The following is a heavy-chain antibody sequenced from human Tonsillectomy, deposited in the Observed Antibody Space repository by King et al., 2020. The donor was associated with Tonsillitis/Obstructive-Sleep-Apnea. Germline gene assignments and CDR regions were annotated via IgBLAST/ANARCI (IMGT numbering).Heavy chain of an antibody. CDR3: ARARSSGDYSWGSYRILDY. J-gene: IGHJ4*02. CDR2: INHSGST. V-gene: IGHV4-34*01. D-gene: IGHD3-16*02. Sequence: VQLQQWGAGLLKPSETLSLTCAVYGESFSGYYWNWIRQPPGKGLEWIGEINHSGSTNYNPSHKSRVTMSVDTSKNQFSLKLSSVTAADTAVYYCARARSSGDYSWGSYRILDYWGQGTLVTVSS. CDR1: GESFSGYY.